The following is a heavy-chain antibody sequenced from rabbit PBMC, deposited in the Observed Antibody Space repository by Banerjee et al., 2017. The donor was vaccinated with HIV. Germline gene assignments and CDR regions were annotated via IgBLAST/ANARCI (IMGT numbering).Heavy chain of an antibody. D-gene: IGHD1-1*01. Sequence: QSLEESGGDLVKPGASLTLTCTASGIDFSSYYYMCWVRQAPGKGLEWIACIGTSSSGSAYYASWAKGRFTISKTSSTTVTLQMTSLTAADTATYFCAREDIGDNYYMRSSLWGPGTLVTVS. CDR1: GIDFSSYYY. CDR2: IGTSSSGSA. CDR3: AREDIGDNYYMRSSL. V-gene: IGHV1S40*01. J-gene: IGHJ4*01.